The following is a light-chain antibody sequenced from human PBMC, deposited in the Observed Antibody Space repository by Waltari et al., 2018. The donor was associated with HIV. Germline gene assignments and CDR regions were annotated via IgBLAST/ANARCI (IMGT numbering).Light chain of an antibody. Sequence: QSALTQPRSVSGSPGQSVTISCTGTSRDVGGFNSVSWYQQHPGKAPKLMIHDVTKRPSGVPDRFSGSKSGNTASLTISGLQADDEADYYCCSYAGNYTLIFGGGTKLTVL. CDR3: CSYAGNYTLI. CDR1: SRDVGGFNS. CDR2: DVT. J-gene: IGLJ2*01. V-gene: IGLV2-11*01.